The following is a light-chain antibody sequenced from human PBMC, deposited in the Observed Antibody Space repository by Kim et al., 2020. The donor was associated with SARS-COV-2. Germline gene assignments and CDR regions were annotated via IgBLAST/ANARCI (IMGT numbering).Light chain of an antibody. CDR1: KWGRKY. CDR2: QDN. J-gene: IGLJ2*01. CDR3: QAWDSTAVV. Sequence: VSPGQTSSTTCAGDKWGRKYSVWYQQKPGQSPVLVVYQDNRRPSGIQERFSGANAGNTATLTITGTQAVDEADYYCQAWDSTAVVFGGGTQLTVL. V-gene: IGLV3-1*01.